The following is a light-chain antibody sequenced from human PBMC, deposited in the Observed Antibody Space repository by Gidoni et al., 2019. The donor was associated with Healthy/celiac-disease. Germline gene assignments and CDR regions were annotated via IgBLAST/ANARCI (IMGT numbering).Light chain of an antibody. V-gene: IGKV2-28*01. J-gene: IGKJ5*01. CDR3: MQALQTPIT. CDR1: QSLLHSNGYNY. CDR2: LGS. Sequence: DIVMIQSPLSLPVTPGEPASISCRSSQSLLHSNGYNYLDWYLQKPGQSPQLLIYLGSNRVSGVPDRFSGSGSGTDFTLKISRVEAEDVGVYYCMQALQTPITFGQGTRLEIK.